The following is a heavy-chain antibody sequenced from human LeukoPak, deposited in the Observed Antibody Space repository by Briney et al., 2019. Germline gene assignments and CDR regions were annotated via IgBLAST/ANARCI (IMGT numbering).Heavy chain of an antibody. D-gene: IGHD3-16*02. J-gene: IGHJ4*02. CDR2: ISSSSSYI. V-gene: IGHV3-21*01. CDR3: ASETATKSYYDYVWGSYRRGLEFDY. CDR1: GFTFSSYS. Sequence: GGSLRLSCAASGFTFSSYSMNWVRQAPGKGLEWVSSISSSSSYIYYADSVKGRFTISRDNAKNSLYLQMNSLRAEDTAVYYCASETATKSYYDYVWGSYRRGLEFDYWGQGTLVTVSS.